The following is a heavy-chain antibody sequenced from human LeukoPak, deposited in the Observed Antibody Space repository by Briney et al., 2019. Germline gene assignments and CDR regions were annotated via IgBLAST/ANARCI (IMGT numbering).Heavy chain of an antibody. V-gene: IGHV1-8*03. CDR3: ARAPSPYYYDSSAYYSDY. CDR1: GYTFTSFD. D-gene: IGHD3-22*01. J-gene: IGHJ4*02. Sequence: GASVKVSCKTSGYTFTSFDINWVRQGPGQGLGWLGWMNPYTHKTGYAQKFQGRFTFTGDISIRTAYMEVSNLTSEDTAVYYCARAPSPYYYDSSAYYSDYWGQGTLVTVSS. CDR2: MNPYTHKT.